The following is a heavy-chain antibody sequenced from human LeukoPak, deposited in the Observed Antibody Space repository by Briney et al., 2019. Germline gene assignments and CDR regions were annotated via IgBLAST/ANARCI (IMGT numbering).Heavy chain of an antibody. CDR3: ARGGRHDYPSDY. CDR2: ISSGSSYI. V-gene: IGHV3-21*01. D-gene: IGHD4-11*01. Sequence: GGSLRLSCAASGFTFSTYSMSWVRQAPGKRLEWVSSISSGSSYIYYADSVKGRFTISRDNAKNSLYLQMNSLRAEDTAVYYCARGGRHDYPSDYWGQGTLVTVSS. CDR1: GFTFSTYS. J-gene: IGHJ4*02.